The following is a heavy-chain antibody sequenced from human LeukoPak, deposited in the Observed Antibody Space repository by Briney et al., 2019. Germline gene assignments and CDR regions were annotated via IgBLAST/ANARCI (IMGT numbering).Heavy chain of an antibody. Sequence: GGSLRLSCAASGFTFSSYAMSWVRQAPGKGREGVSAISGSCGSTYYADSVKGRFTISRDNSKNTLYLQMNSLRAEDRAVYYCAKEGYSGYGYYFDYWGPGPLVTVSS. D-gene: IGHD5-12*01. V-gene: IGHV3-23*01. J-gene: IGHJ4*02. CDR3: AKEGYSGYGYYFDY. CDR1: GFTFSSYA. CDR2: ISGSCGST.